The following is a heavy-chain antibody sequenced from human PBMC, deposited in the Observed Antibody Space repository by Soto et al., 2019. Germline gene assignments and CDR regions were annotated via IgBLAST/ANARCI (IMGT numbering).Heavy chain of an antibody. CDR1: GFTVSSNY. Sequence: PGGSLRLSCAASGFTVSSNYMSWVRQAPGKGLEWVSVIYSGGSTYYADSVKGRFTISRDNSKNTLYLQMNSLRAEDTAVYYCARKDSSGYYRGRGDAFDIWGQGTMVTVSS. CDR3: ARKDSSGYYRGRGDAFDI. CDR2: IYSGGST. D-gene: IGHD3-22*01. J-gene: IGHJ3*02. V-gene: IGHV3-53*01.